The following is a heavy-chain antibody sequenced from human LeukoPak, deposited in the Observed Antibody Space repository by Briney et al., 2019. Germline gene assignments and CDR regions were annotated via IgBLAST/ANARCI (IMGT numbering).Heavy chain of an antibody. CDR3: AREGVTTVTTAPRNYYYYYMDV. CDR1: GYTFTSYA. D-gene: IGHD4-17*01. Sequence: ASVKVSCKASGYTFTSYAMNWVRQAPGQGLEWMGWINTDTGNPTYAQGFTGRFVFSLDTSVSTAYLQISSLKAEDTAVYYCAREGVTTVTTAPRNYYYYYMDVWGKGTTVTISS. J-gene: IGHJ6*03. V-gene: IGHV7-4-1*02. CDR2: INTDTGNP.